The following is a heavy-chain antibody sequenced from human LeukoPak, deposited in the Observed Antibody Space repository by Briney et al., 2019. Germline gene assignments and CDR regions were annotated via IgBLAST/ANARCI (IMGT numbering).Heavy chain of an antibody. CDR3: AKDVAKWELLPCVYDY. V-gene: IGHV3-30*18. CDR2: ISYDGSNK. J-gene: IGHJ4*02. D-gene: IGHD1-26*01. Sequence: GGSLRLSCAASGFTFSSYGMHWVRQAPGKGLEWVAVISYDGSNKYYADSVKGRFTISRDNSKNTLYLQMNSLRAEDTAVYYCAKDVAKWELLPCVYDYWGQGTLVTVSS. CDR1: GFTFSSYG.